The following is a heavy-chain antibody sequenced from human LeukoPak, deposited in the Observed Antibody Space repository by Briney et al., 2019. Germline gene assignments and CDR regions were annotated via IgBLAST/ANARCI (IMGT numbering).Heavy chain of an antibody. Sequence: PGGSLRLSCAGSGFIFNNYAMHWVRQPAGKGLEWVSGISWNSGSIDYADSVKGRFTISRDNAKNSLYLQMNSLRVKDTAFYYCAKDNRRHYTSGPNPDSLHWGQGALVTVSS. D-gene: IGHD6-19*01. V-gene: IGHV3-9*01. CDR1: GFIFNNYA. CDR3: AKDNRRHYTSGPNPDSLH. CDR2: ISWNSGSI. J-gene: IGHJ4*02.